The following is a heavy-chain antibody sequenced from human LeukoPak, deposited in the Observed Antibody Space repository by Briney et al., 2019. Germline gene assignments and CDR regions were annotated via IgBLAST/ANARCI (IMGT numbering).Heavy chain of an antibody. CDR2: ISGSGGST. CDR1: GFTFSSYA. J-gene: IGHJ4*02. Sequence: GGSLRLSCAASGFTFSSYAMSWVHQAPGKGLEWVSAISGSGGSTYYADSVKGRFTISRDNSKNTLYLQMNSLRAEDTAVYYCAKHLITMIVVVQYYFDYWGQGTLVTVSS. D-gene: IGHD3-22*01. CDR3: AKHLITMIVVVQYYFDY. V-gene: IGHV3-23*01.